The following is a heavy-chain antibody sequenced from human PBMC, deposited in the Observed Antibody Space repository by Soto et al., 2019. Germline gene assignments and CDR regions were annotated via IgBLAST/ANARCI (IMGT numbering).Heavy chain of an antibody. Sequence: SETLSLTCTVSGGSISSGGYYWSWIRQHPGKGLEWIGYVYYSGSTYYNPSLKSRVTISLDTSKNQFSLKLSSVTAADTAVYYCATAYYYDSSGYYPYFDYWGQGTLVTVSS. D-gene: IGHD3-22*01. J-gene: IGHJ4*02. CDR2: VYYSGST. V-gene: IGHV4-31*03. CDR3: ATAYYYDSSGYYPYFDY. CDR1: GGSISSGGYY.